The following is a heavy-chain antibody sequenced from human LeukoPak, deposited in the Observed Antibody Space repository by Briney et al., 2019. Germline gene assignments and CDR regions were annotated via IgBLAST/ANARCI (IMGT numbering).Heavy chain of an antibody. D-gene: IGHD6-13*01. V-gene: IGHV3-21*01. Sequence: PGGSLRLSCAASGFTFSSYSMNWVRQAPGKGLEWVSSISSSSSYIYYADSVKGRFTISRDNAKNSLYLQMNILRPEDTAVYYCARANPIAAAGTITNFDYWGQGTLVTVSS. CDR1: GFTFSSYS. CDR2: ISSSSSYI. J-gene: IGHJ4*02. CDR3: ARANPIAAAGTITNFDY.